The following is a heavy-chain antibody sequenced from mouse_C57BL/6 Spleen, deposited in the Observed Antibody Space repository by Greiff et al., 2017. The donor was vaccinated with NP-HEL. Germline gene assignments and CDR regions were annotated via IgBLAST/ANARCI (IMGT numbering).Heavy chain of an antibody. Sequence: EVQLVESGGGLVQPGGSLSLSCAASGFTFTDYYMSWVRQPPGKALEWLGFIRNKANGYTTEYSASVKGRFTISRDNSQSIIYLQMNALRAEDSATYYCARSPLGHWYFDVWGTGTTVTVSS. CDR2: IRNKANGYTT. D-gene: IGHD4-1*01. J-gene: IGHJ1*03. CDR1: GFTFTDYY. CDR3: ARSPLGHWYFDV. V-gene: IGHV7-3*01.